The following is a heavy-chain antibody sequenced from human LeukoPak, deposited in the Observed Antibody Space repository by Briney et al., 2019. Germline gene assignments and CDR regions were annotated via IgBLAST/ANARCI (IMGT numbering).Heavy chain of an antibody. CDR2: ISYDGSNK. D-gene: IGHD1-14*01. J-gene: IGHJ4*02. CDR1: GFTFSSYG. CDR3: AKTTPHGTLDY. Sequence: QPGGSLRLSCAASGFTFSSYGMHWVRQAPGKGLEWVAVISYDGSNKYYADSVKGRFTISRDNSKNTLYLQMDSLRAEDTAVYYCAKTTPHGTLDYWGQGTLVTVSS. V-gene: IGHV3-30*18.